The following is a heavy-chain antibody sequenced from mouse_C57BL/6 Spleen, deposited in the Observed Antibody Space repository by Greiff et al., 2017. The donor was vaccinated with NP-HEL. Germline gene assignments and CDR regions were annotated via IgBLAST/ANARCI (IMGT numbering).Heavy chain of an antibody. Sequence: VQLQQSGPELVKPGASVKISCKASGYTFTDYYMNWVKQSHGKSLEWIGDINPNNGGTSYNQKFKGKATLTVDKSSSTAYMELRSLTSEDSAVYYCARRGGYYAWFAYWGQGTLVTVSA. V-gene: IGHV1-26*01. J-gene: IGHJ3*01. CDR3: ARRGGYYAWFAY. CDR1: GYTFTDYY. CDR2: INPNNGGT. D-gene: IGHD2-3*01.